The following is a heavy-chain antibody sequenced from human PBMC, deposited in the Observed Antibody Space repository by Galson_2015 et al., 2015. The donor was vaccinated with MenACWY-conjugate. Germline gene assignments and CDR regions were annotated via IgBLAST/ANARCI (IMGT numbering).Heavy chain of an antibody. CDR1: GFTFSNYW. J-gene: IGHJ2*01. CDR3: ARARPGNWCCDL. V-gene: IGHV3-74*01. Sequence: SLRLSCAASGFTFSNYWMHWVRQAPGKGLVWVSRINGDGRSTSYGDSVKGRFTTSRDDSKKALYLQMNNLKGEDTAIYYCARARPGNWCCDLGGRGTL. CDR2: INGDGRST.